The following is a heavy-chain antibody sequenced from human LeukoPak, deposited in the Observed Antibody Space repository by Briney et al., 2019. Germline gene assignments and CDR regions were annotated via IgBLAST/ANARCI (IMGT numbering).Heavy chain of an antibody. J-gene: IGHJ4*02. CDR1: GFTFSSFN. CDR2: TSRSGDYI. CDR3: ARARLDYLPDY. V-gene: IGHV3-21*01. D-gene: IGHD2/OR15-2a*01. Sequence: GGSLRLSCAASGFTFSSFNMNWVRQAQGQGLERVSSTSRSGDYIFDADTVKGRFTISRDNAKTSLFLHINSLRVDETAIYFCARARLDYLPDYWGQGTLVTVSS.